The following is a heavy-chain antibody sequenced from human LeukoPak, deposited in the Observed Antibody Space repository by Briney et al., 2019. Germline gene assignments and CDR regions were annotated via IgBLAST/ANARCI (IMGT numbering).Heavy chain of an antibody. V-gene: IGHV3-7*03. J-gene: IGHJ4*02. D-gene: IGHD6-13*01. CDR2: IKQDGTET. CDR3: ARGVTSAWYLRYYFEY. CDR1: GFIFSSYW. Sequence: GALRLSCAASGFIFSSYWMSWVRQVPGKGLEWVANIKQDGTETSYVDPVEGRFTISRDNAKNSLFLQMNSLRADDTALYYCARGVTSAWYLRYYFEYWGQGIMVTVSS.